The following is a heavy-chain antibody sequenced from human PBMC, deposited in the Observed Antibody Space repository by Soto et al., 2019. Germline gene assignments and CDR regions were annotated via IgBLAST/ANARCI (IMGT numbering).Heavy chain of an antibody. Sequence: EEQLVESGGGLVQPGGSLRLSCAASGFTFSDYYMSWVRQAPGKGLEWVANINQDGSAKSYVDSVRGRFTISRDNGKNSLSLQRESLRADATAVYYCARWNGGFDPWGQGTLVTVSS. CDR1: GFTFSDYY. CDR3: ARWNGGFDP. V-gene: IGHV3-7*05. CDR2: INQDGSAK. J-gene: IGHJ5*02. D-gene: IGHD1-1*01.